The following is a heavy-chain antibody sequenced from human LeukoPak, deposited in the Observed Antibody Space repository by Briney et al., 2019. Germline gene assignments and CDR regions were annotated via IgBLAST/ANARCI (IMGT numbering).Heavy chain of an antibody. Sequence: SETLSLTCTVSGGSISSYYWSWIRQPPGKGLEWIGYIYYSGSTNYNPSLKSRVTISVDTSKNQFSLKLSSVTAADTAVYYCARQPIYDILTGYYTDTPYSDYWGQGTLVTVSS. D-gene: IGHD3-9*01. CDR1: GGSISSYY. V-gene: IGHV4-59*01. CDR3: ARQPIYDILTGYYTDTPYSDY. CDR2: IYYSGST. J-gene: IGHJ4*02.